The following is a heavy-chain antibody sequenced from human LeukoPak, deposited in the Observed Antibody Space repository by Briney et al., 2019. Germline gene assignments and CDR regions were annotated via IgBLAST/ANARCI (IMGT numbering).Heavy chain of an antibody. D-gene: IGHD3-10*01. CDR1: GGSFSGYY. CDR2: INHSGST. CDR3: ARGPRYYYGSGRIDY. Sequence: SETLSLTCAVYGGSFSGYYWSWIRQPPGKGLEWIGEINHSGSTNYNPSLKSRVTISVDTSKNQFSLKLSSVTAADMAVYYCARGPRYYYGSGRIDYWGQGTLVTVSS. V-gene: IGHV4-34*01. J-gene: IGHJ4*02.